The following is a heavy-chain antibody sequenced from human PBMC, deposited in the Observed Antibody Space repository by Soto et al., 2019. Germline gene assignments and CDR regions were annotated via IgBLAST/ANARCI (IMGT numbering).Heavy chain of an antibody. CDR1: GAPISTYF. CDR3: ARAGGRHWDFDL. Sequence: QVQLQESGPGLVKPSETLSLTCTVSGAPISTYFWNWIRQPPGKGLEWIGYMYHSGNSNYNPSLKSRVTISIDTSKNQFSLRLSSVTAADTAVYYCARAGGRHWDFDLWGRGTLVTVSS. D-gene: IGHD3-16*01. CDR2: MYHSGNS. J-gene: IGHJ2*01. V-gene: IGHV4-59*01.